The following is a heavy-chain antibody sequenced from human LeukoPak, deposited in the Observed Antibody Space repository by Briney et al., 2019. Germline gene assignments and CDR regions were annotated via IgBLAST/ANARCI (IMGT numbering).Heavy chain of an antibody. CDR2: ISSSSSYI. CDR1: GFTFSSYS. CDR3: ARKGGYYYGSGSYSEYYFDY. J-gene: IGHJ4*02. D-gene: IGHD3-10*01. V-gene: IGHV3-21*01. Sequence: GGPLRLSCAASGFTFSSYSMNWVRQAPGKGLEWVSSISSSSSYIYYADSVKGRFTISRDNAKNSLYLQMNSLRAEDTAVYYCARKGGYYYGSGSYSEYYFDYWGQGTLVTVSS.